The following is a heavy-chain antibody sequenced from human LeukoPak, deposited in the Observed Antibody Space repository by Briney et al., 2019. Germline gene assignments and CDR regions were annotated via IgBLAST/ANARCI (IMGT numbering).Heavy chain of an antibody. J-gene: IGHJ4*02. V-gene: IGHV1-18*01. CDR1: GFVFTSYG. CDR2: ISANDGKT. CDR3: ARTAARRFDY. Sequence: GASVKVSCKASGFVFTSYGFTWVRQAPGQGLEWMGWISANDGKTHYSEKHQGRVTMSTDTVTSTAYMELRSLRSDDTAVYYCARTAARRFDYWGQGTLVTVSS. D-gene: IGHD6-6*01.